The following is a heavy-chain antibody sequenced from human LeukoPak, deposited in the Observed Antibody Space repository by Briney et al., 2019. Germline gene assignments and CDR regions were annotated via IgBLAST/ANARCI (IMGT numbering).Heavy chain of an antibody. Sequence: ASVKVSCKASGYTFTSYAMHWVRQAPGQRLEWMGWINAGNGNTKYSQKFQGRVTITRDTSASTAYMELSSLRSEDTAVYYCAKGRRGDGYVYYYYYGMDVWGQGTTVTVSS. CDR3: AKGRRGDGYVYYYYYGMDV. CDR2: INAGNGNT. V-gene: IGHV1-3*01. J-gene: IGHJ6*02. CDR1: GYTFTSYA. D-gene: IGHD3-22*01.